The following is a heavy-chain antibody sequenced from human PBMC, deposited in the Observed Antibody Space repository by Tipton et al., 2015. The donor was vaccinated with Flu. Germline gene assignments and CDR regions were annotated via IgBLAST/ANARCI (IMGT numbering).Heavy chain of an antibody. CDR3: AKAGTTASDSYGMDV. CDR2: ISWNSVTI. J-gene: IGHJ6*02. Sequence: CLRLSCAASGFTFSRYAMSWVRQAPGKGLEWVSGISWNSVTIAYADSVKGRFTISRDNAKNSLYLQMNSLRAEDTALYYCAKAGTTASDSYGMDVWGQGTTVTVSS. CDR1: GFTFSRYA. D-gene: IGHD1-7*01. V-gene: IGHV3-9*01.